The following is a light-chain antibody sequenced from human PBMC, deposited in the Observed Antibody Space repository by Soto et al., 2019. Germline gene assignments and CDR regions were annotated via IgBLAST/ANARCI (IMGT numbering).Light chain of an antibody. Sequence: DIVMTQAPKPLGGSLGEGATINFKSRQSGFYNFNRKKYLTWYQQKPGQPPKLLIYWASTRESGVPDRFSGSGSGTDFTLTINSLQAEDVAIYYCQQYYTTPHTFGQGTKLEIK. J-gene: IGKJ2*01. V-gene: IGKV4-1*01. CDR1: QSGFYNFNRKKY. CDR2: WAS. CDR3: QQYYTTPHT.